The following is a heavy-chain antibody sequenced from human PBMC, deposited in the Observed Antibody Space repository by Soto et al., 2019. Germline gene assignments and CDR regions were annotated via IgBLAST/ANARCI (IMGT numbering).Heavy chain of an antibody. J-gene: IGHJ6*02. CDR1: GDSITSGPYY. V-gene: IGHV4-31*03. CDR2: IYSSGSP. CDR3: AREHMDSQTSLYGRDV. Sequence: QVQLQESGPGVVKPSQTLSLTCTVSGDSITSGPYYWHWIRQHPGKGLERIGYIYSSGSPSYIPSHKSRAMRSFVTSNNHFALRLISVTATDTAIYYCAREHMDSQTSLYGRDVWGPGTTVAVSS.